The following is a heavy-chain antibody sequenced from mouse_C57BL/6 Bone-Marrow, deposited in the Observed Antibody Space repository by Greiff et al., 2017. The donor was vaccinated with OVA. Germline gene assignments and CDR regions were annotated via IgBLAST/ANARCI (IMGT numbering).Heavy chain of an antibody. V-gene: IGHV3-6*01. J-gene: IGHJ1*03. D-gene: IGHD1-1*01. CDR3: ARDGSSYWWYFDV. Sequence: DVKLQESGPGLVKPSQSLSLTCSVTGYSITSGYYWNWIRQFPGNKLEWMGYISYDGSNNYNPSLKNRISITRDTSKNQFFLKLNSVTTEDTATYYCARDGSSYWWYFDVWGTGTTVTVSS. CDR1: GYSITSGYY. CDR2: ISYDGSN.